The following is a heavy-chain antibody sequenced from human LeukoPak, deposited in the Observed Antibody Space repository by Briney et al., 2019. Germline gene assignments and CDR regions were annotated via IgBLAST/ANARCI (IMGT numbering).Heavy chain of an antibody. CDR3: ARDYDFWSGLFDY. D-gene: IGHD3-3*01. Sequence: GGSLRLSCAASGFTFSSYGMHWVRQAPGKGLEWVAFIRYDGSNKYYADSVKGRFTISRDNSKNTLYLQMNSLRAEDTAVYYCARDYDFWSGLFDYWGQGILVTVSS. V-gene: IGHV3-30*02. J-gene: IGHJ4*02. CDR1: GFTFSSYG. CDR2: IRYDGSNK.